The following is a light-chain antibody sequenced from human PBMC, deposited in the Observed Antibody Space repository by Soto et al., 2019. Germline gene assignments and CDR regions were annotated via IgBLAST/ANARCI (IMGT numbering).Light chain of an antibody. Sequence: DIVMTQSPDSLAVSLGERATINCKSSQSGLYSSNNKNYLAWYQQKPGQPPKLLIYWASTRESGVPDRFNGSGSGTDFTLTISSLQAEDVAVYYCQQYYSTLWTFGQGTKVEIK. CDR3: QQYYSTLWT. J-gene: IGKJ1*01. V-gene: IGKV4-1*01. CDR1: QSGLYSSNNKNY. CDR2: WAS.